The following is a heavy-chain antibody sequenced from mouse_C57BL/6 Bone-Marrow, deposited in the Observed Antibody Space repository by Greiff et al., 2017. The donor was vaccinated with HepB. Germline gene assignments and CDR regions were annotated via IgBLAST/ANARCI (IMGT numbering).Heavy chain of an antibody. V-gene: IGHV1-50*01. CDR3: ARRASLLSWFAY. CDR2: IDPSVSYI. D-gene: IGHD3-1*01. Sequence: QVQLQQPGAEFVKPGASVKLSCKASGYTFTSYWMQWVKQRPGQGLEWIGEIDPSVSYINYNQKFKGKATLTVDTSSSTAYMQLSSLTSEDSAVYYWARRASLLSWFAYWGQGTLVTVSA. J-gene: IGHJ3*01. CDR1: GYTFTSYW.